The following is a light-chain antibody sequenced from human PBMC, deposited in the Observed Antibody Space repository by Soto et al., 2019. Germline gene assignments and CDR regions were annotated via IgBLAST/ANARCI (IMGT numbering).Light chain of an antibody. CDR3: QQSYNSPYT. J-gene: IGKJ2*01. CDR1: QSIASY. Sequence: DLQMTQAPSSLSASVGDRVTITCRASQSIASYLNWYQQKPGKAPKLLIYAASSLQSGVPSRFSGSGSGTDFILTISSLQPEDFATYYCQQSYNSPYTFGQGTKLEIK. CDR2: AAS. V-gene: IGKV1-39*01.